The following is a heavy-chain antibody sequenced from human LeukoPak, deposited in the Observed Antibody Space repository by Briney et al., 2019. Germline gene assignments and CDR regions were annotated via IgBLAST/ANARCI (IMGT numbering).Heavy chain of an antibody. CDR3: ARGALY. D-gene: IGHD3-16*01. CDR1: GASISSGIYY. V-gene: IGHV4-31*03. J-gene: IGHJ4*02. Sequence: SQTPSLTCTVSGASISSGIYYWSWIRQHPGKGLEWIGYIYYTGTTYYNPSLKSRVTISVDTSKNQLSLKLSSVTAADTAVYYCARGALYWGQGTLVTVSS. CDR2: IYYTGTT.